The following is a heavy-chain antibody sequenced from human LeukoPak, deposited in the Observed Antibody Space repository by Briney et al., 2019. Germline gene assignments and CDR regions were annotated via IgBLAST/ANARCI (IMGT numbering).Heavy chain of an antibody. Sequence: GGSLRLSCVASGFSFDDFAMHWVRQVPGKGLEWVSGLTWNSGTFGYADSVKGRFTISRDNAKGTLYLQMSSLRAEDTAVYYCTGHHQAYSRTYWGQGTLVTVSS. V-gene: IGHV3-9*01. D-gene: IGHD4-11*01. CDR1: GFSFDDFA. CDR2: LTWNSGTF. J-gene: IGHJ4*02. CDR3: TGHHQAYSRTY.